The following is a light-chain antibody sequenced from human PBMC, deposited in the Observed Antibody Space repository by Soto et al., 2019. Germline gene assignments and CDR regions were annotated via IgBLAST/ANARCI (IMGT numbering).Light chain of an antibody. CDR2: DDN. Sequence: QSVLTQPPSVSAAPGQKVTISCSGSSSNIGTYYVSWYQQLPGAAPKVLIYDDNKRPSGIPDRFSGSKSGTSASLGITGLQTGDEADYYCGTLDGSLRAGVFGGGTKLTVL. J-gene: IGLJ3*02. V-gene: IGLV1-51*01. CDR1: SSNIGTYY. CDR3: GTLDGSLRAGV.